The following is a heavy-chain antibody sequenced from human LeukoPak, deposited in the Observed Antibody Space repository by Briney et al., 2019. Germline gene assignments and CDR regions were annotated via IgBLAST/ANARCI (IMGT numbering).Heavy chain of an antibody. CDR2: INHSGST. Sequence: SETLSLTCAVYGGSFSGYYWSWIRQPPGKGLEWIGEINHSGSTNYNPSLKSRVTMSVDTSKNQFSLKLSSVTAEDTAVYYCARVGLRYFDWSLDYWGQGTLVTVSS. CDR1: GGSFSGYY. V-gene: IGHV4-34*01. D-gene: IGHD3-9*01. CDR3: ARVGLRYFDWSLDY. J-gene: IGHJ4*02.